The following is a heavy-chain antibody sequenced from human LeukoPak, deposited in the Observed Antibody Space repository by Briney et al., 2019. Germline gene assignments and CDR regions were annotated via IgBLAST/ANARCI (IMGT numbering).Heavy chain of an antibody. CDR2: IIPIFGTA. J-gene: IGHJ4*02. CDR3: ARGPYDSSGYPNFDY. CDR1: GGTFSSYA. Sequence: ASVKVSCKASGGTFSSYAISWVRQAPGQGLEWMGGIIPIFGTANYAQEFQGRVTITADESTSTAYMELSSLRSEDTAVYYCARGPYDSSGYPNFDYWGQGTLVTVSS. D-gene: IGHD3-22*01. V-gene: IGHV1-69*13.